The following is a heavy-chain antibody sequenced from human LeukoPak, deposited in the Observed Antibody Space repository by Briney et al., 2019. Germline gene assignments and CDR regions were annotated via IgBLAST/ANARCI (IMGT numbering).Heavy chain of an antibody. CDR1: GGSFSGYY. CDR3: ARVPRHYGDYGRRNWFDP. J-gene: IGHJ5*02. CDR2: INHSGST. Sequence: SETLSLTCAVYGGSFSGYYWSWIRQPPGKGLEWIGEINHSGSTNYNPSLKSRVTISVDTSKNQFSLKLSSVTAADTAVYYCARVPRHYGDYGRRNWFDPWGQGTLVTVSS. D-gene: IGHD4-17*01. V-gene: IGHV4-34*01.